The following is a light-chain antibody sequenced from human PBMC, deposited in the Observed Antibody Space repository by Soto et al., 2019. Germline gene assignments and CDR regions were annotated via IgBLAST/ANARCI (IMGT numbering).Light chain of an antibody. J-gene: IGLJ2*01. Sequence: QSVLTQPPSASGTPGQRVTISCSGSSSNIGSYYVYWYQQLPGTAPKLLIYRNNQRPSGVPDRFSGSKSGTSASLAISGLRSEDEAEYYCAAWDDSLSGVVFGGGTKLTVL. V-gene: IGLV1-47*01. CDR1: SSNIGSYY. CDR2: RNN. CDR3: AAWDDSLSGVV.